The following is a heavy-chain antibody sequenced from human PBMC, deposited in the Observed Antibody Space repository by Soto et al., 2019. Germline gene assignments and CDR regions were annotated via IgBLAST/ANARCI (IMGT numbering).Heavy chain of an antibody. CDR3: APRPGGGGY. CDR1: GFTVSNNY. CDR2: IYSGGYT. J-gene: IGHJ4*02. Sequence: EVQLVESGGGLIQPGGSLRLSCAVSGFTVSNNYMSWVRQAPGKGLEGVSVIYSGGYTAYGDSVKGRFTISRDNSKNTLSLKMNRRGADDRAVFYGAPRPGGGGYWGQGTLVTVSS. V-gene: IGHV3-53*01. D-gene: IGHD3-10*01.